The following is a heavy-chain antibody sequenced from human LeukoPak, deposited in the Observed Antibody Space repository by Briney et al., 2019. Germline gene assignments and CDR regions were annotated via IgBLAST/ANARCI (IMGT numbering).Heavy chain of an antibody. CDR2: ISSSSSYI. CDR1: GFTFSSYS. J-gene: IGHJ4*02. D-gene: IGHD3-10*01. V-gene: IGHV3-21*01. CDR3: ARGGRDYASVNYNY. Sequence: GGSLRLSCAASGFTFSSYSMNWVRQAPGKGLEWVSSISSSSSYIYYADSVKGRFTISRDNAKNSLYLQMNSLRAEDTAVYYCARGGRDYASVNYNYWGQGTLVTVSS.